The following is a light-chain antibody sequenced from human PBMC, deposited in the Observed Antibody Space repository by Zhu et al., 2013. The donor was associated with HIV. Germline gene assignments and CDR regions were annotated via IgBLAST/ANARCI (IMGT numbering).Light chain of an antibody. CDR1: SSNIGSNY. CDR3: GTWDNSLSAVI. Sequence: QSVMTQPPSVSAAPGQKVTISCSGSSSNIGSNYVSWYQHLPGSAPRLLIYDNTKRPSGIPDRFSGSKSGTSATLDITGLQTGDEADYYCGTWDNSLSAVIFGGGTKLTVL. J-gene: IGLJ2*01. V-gene: IGLV1-51*01. CDR2: DNT.